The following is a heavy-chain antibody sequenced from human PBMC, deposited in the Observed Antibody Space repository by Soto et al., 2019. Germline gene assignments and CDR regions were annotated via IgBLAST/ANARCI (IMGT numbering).Heavy chain of an antibody. CDR1: GDRVSSNSAA. CDR2: TYYRSKWYN. V-gene: IGHV6-1*01. D-gene: IGHD3-22*01. J-gene: IGHJ4*02. Sequence: SQTLSLTCAISGDRVSSNSAAWNWIRQSPSRGLEWLRRTYYRSKWYNDYAVSVKSRITIDPDTSKNQFSLQLNSVTPEDTAVYFCARLRDYYDSSGYFSEALDFWGQGTLVTAPQ. CDR3: ARLRDYYDSSGYFSEALDF.